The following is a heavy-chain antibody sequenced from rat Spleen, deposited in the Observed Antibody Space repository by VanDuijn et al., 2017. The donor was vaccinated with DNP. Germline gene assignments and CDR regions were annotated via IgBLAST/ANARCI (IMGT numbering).Heavy chain of an antibody. V-gene: IGHV5-7*01. J-gene: IGHJ2*01. CDR1: GFTFSDYN. D-gene: IGHD5-1*01. Sequence: EVQLVESGGGLVQPGRSLKLSCAASGFTFSDYNMAWVRQAPKKGLEWVATISYDGSSTYYRDSVKGRFTISRDNAKSTLYLQMDSLRSEDTATYYCARPWDFDYWGQGVMVTVSS. CDR2: ISYDGSST. CDR3: ARPWDFDY.